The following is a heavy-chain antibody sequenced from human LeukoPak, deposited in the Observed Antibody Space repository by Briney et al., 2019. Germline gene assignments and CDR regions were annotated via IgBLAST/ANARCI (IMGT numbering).Heavy chain of an antibody. D-gene: IGHD6-19*01. V-gene: IGHV3-23*01. CDR3: AKSHSVAVAGTYSTYYFDC. CDR2: TRGSGGST. J-gene: IGHJ4*02. Sequence: GGSLILSCAASGFTFSSYAISRVRQAPGRGLEWVSSTRGSGGSTYYAGSVKGRFTISRDNSRNTRYLQMSSLRAEDTAVYYCAKSHSVAVAGTYSTYYFDCWGQGTLVTVSS. CDR1: GFTFSSYA.